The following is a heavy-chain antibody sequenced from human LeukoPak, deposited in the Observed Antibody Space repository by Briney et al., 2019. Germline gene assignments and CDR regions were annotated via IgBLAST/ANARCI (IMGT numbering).Heavy chain of an antibody. Sequence: GGSLRLSCAASGFTFSSYWMHWVRQAPGKGLVWVSRINSDGSSTSYADSVKGRFTISRDNAKNTLYLQMNSLKTEDTAVYYCTRQGEEYYYDSSGYYRPFDYWGQGTLVTVSS. J-gene: IGHJ4*02. CDR1: GFTFSSYW. CDR3: TRQGEEYYYDSSGYYRPFDY. V-gene: IGHV3-74*01. CDR2: INSDGSST. D-gene: IGHD3-22*01.